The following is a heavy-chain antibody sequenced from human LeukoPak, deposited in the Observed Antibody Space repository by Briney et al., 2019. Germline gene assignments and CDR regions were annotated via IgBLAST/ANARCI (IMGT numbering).Heavy chain of an antibody. CDR3: AKGAFGIIIGNLEY. J-gene: IGHJ4*02. V-gene: IGHV3-23*01. CDR1: GFILSNFA. D-gene: IGHD3-3*01. Sequence: GGSLRLSCAASGFILSNFAMTWVRQAPGKGLEWVSGISGSVDPTFYADSVKGRFTISRDNSKNMLYLQMNNLRDEDSAIYYCAKGAFGIIIGNLEYWGRGTLVTVSS. CDR2: ISGSVDPT.